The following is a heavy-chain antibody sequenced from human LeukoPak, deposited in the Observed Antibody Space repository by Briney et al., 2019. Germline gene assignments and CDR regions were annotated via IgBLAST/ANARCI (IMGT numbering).Heavy chain of an antibody. V-gene: IGHV1-69*13. CDR2: IIPIFGTA. CDR3: ASLGSGSYYGAFDI. J-gene: IGHJ3*02. Sequence: SVKVSCKASGGTFSSYAISWVRQAPGQGLEWMGGIIPIFGTANYAQKFQGRVTITADESTRTAYMELSSLRSEDTAVYYCASLGSGSYYGAFDIWGQGTMVTVSS. D-gene: IGHD1-26*01. CDR1: GGTFSSYA.